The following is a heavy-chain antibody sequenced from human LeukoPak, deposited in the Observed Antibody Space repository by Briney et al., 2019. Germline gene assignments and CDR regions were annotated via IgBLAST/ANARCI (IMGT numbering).Heavy chain of an antibody. J-gene: IGHJ1*01. CDR3: ARATTGYSYGFKH. V-gene: IGHV4-59*01. CDR1: GGSINNYY. D-gene: IGHD5-18*01. CDR2: IYFSGST. Sequence: SETLSLTCTVSGGSINNYYWSWIRQPPGKGLEWIGYIYFSGSTNYNPSLKSRVTISVDTSKTQFSLKLSSVTAADTAVYYCARATTGYSYGFKHWGQGTLVTVSS.